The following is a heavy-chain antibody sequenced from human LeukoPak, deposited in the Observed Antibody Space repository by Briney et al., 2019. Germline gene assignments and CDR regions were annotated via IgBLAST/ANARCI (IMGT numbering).Heavy chain of an antibody. CDR1: GGTFSSYA. J-gene: IGHJ4*02. V-gene: IGHV1-69*05. Sequence: SVKVSCKASGGTFSSYAISWVRQAPGQGLEWMGRIIPIFGTANYAQKFQGRVTITTDESTSTAYMELSSLRSEDTAVYYCARDRDDYSNYVVSDCWGQGTLVTVSS. CDR2: IIPIFGTA. CDR3: ARDRDDYSNYVVSDC. D-gene: IGHD4-11*01.